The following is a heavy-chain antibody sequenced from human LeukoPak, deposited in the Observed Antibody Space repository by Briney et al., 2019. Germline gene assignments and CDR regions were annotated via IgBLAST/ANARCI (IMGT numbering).Heavy chain of an antibody. CDR1: GFTFSSYW. V-gene: IGHV3-7*01. J-gene: IGHJ4*02. D-gene: IGHD2-2*01. CDR3: ARWRCSSTSCFFDY. Sequence: GGSLRLSCAASGFTFSSYWMSWVRQAPGKGLDRVANIKQDGSETYYVDSVKGRLTISRDNAKNSLYLQMNSLRAEDTAVYYCARWRCSSTSCFFDYWGQGTLVTVSS. CDR2: IKQDGSET.